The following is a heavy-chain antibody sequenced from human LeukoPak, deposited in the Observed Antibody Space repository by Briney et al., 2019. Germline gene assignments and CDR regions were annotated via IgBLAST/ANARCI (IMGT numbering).Heavy chain of an antibody. V-gene: IGHV1-2*06. Sequence: GASVKVSCRASGYTFTGYYIHWVRQAPGQGLEWMGRISPNNGGTNYAQKFQGRVTMTRDMSMSTAYMELSRLRSVDTAVYYCAGGDNSSGYRPFDIWGQGTMVTVPS. J-gene: IGHJ3*02. CDR1: GYTFTGYY. CDR2: ISPNNGGT. D-gene: IGHD3-22*01. CDR3: AGGDNSSGYRPFDI.